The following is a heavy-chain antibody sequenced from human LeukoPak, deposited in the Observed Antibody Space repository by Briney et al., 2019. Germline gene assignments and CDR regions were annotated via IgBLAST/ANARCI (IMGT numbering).Heavy chain of an antibody. Sequence: GGSLRLSCAASGFTFSNAYMSWVRQAPGKGLEWVGRIKSKAHGGTTEYAAPVKGRFTISRDDSKNTLFLQTNSLQTEDAALYYCATYSSSYDYFVYWRQGTLVTVSS. J-gene: IGHJ4*02. CDR2: IKSKAHGGTT. D-gene: IGHD6-13*01. V-gene: IGHV3-15*01. CDR1: GFTFSNAY. CDR3: ATYSSSYDYFVY.